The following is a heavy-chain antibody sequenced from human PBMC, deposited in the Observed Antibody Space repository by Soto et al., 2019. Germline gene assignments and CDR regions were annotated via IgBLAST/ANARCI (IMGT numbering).Heavy chain of an antibody. CDR1: GCTFSSYA. CDR2: ISGSGGST. V-gene: IGHV3-23*01. Sequence: EVQLLESGGGLVQPGGSLRLSCAASGCTFSSYAMSWVRQAPGKGLEWVSAISGSGGSTYYADSVKGRFTISRDNSKNTLYLQMNSLRAEDTAVYYCAKDYEGSGSYYNPTNFDYWGQGTLVTVSS. D-gene: IGHD3-10*01. CDR3: AKDYEGSGSYYNPTNFDY. J-gene: IGHJ4*02.